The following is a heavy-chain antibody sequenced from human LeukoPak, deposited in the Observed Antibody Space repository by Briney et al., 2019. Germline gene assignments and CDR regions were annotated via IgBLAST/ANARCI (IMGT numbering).Heavy chain of an antibody. Sequence: SETLSLTCTVSGGSISSSSYYWGWIRQPPGKGLEWIGSIYYSGSTYYNPSLKSRVTISVDTSKNQFSLKLSSVTAAGTAVYYCARQGIVGAYYYYYYMDVWGKGTTVTVSS. V-gene: IGHV4-39*01. CDR3: ARQGIVGAYYYYYYMDV. J-gene: IGHJ6*03. D-gene: IGHD1-26*01. CDR1: GGSISSSSYY. CDR2: IYYSGST.